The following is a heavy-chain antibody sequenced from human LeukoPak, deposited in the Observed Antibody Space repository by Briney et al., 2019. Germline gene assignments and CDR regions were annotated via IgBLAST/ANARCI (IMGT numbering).Heavy chain of an antibody. V-gene: IGHV1-24*01. CDR2: FDPEDGET. CDR1: GYTLTELS. D-gene: IGHD3-16*02. CDR3: ATAVRLGELSPDY. J-gene: IGHJ4*02. Sequence: EASVKVSCKVSGYTLTELSMLWVRQAPGKGLEWMGGFDPEDGETIYAQKFQGRVTMTEDTSTDTAYMELSSLRSEDTAVYYCATAVRLGELSPDYWGQGTLVTVSS.